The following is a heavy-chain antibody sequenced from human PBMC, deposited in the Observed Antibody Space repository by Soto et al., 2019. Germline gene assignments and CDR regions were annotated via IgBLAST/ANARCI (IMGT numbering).Heavy chain of an antibody. CDR1: GGSFSGYH. Sequence: QVQLQQWGAGLLKPSETLSLTCAVYGGSFSGYHWTWIRQPPGRGLDWIGEITHSGSPNYNPSLKSRVTISVDTSKNQFSLNLRSVTAADTAVYYCARIPGSDYSDPHDYWGQGTLATVSS. CDR3: ARIPGSDYSDPHDY. J-gene: IGHJ4*02. CDR2: ITHSGSP. D-gene: IGHD4-17*01. V-gene: IGHV4-34*01.